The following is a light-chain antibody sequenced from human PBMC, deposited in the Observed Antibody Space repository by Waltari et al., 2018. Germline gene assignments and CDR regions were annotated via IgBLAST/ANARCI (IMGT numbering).Light chain of an antibody. CDR1: QDLSNA. CDR2: CAS. V-gene: IGKV1-NL1*01. J-gene: IGKJ2*01. CDR3: QQYYGTPS. Sequence: DIQMTQSPTSLSASVGDRVTITCRASQDLSNALAWYQQRPGKAPRLLFFCASKLGSGVSSRFSGGKSGTDYTLTISSLQPEDFGTYYCQQYYGTPSFGQGTKLEIQ.